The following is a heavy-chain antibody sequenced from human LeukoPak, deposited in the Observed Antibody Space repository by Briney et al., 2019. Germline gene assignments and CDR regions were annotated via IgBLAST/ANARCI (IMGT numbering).Heavy chain of an antibody. CDR3: ARTSSSGLEGGYYFDY. J-gene: IGHJ4*02. CDR1: GGSISRSNW. V-gene: IGHV4-4*02. CDR2: IYHSGST. D-gene: IGHD6-19*01. Sequence: NPSETLSLTCAVSGGSISRSNWWSWVRQPPGKGLEWIGEIYHSGSTYYNPSLKSRVTISVDTSKNQFSLKLSSVTAADTAVYYCARTSSSGLEGGYYFDYWGQGTLVTVSS.